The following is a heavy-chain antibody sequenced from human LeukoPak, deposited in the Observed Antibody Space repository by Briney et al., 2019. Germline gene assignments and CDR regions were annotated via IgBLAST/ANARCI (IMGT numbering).Heavy chain of an antibody. CDR2: ISSSGSTI. CDR3: AMKAVPRPRLYDAFDF. Sequence: GGSLRLSCAASGFTFSSYEMNWVRQAPGKGLEWVSYISSSGSTIYYADSVEGRFTISRDNSKNTLYLQMNSLRADDTAVYYCAMKAVPRPRLYDAFDFWGQGTVVTVSS. J-gene: IGHJ3*01. D-gene: IGHD2-2*02. V-gene: IGHV3-48*03. CDR1: GFTFSSYE.